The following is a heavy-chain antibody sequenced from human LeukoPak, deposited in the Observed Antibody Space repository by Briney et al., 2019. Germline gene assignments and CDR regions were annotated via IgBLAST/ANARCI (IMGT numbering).Heavy chain of an antibody. V-gene: IGHV4-39*07. J-gene: IGHJ4*02. CDR1: GGSISSSSYY. D-gene: IGHD3-22*01. Sequence: SETLSLTCTVSGGSISSSSYYWGWIRQPPGKGLEWIGSIYYSGSTYYNPSLKSRVTISVDTPKNQFSLKLSSVTAADTAVYYCASGPGYYYDSSGYLDYWGQGTLVTVSS. CDR3: ASGPGYYYDSSGYLDY. CDR2: IYYSGST.